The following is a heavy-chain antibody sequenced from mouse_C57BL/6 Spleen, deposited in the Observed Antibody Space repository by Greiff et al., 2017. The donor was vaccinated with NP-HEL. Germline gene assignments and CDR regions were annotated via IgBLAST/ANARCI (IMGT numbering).Heavy chain of an antibody. V-gene: IGHV7-3*01. Sequence: EVHLVESGGGLVQPGGSLSLSCAAPRSHSPPPPPIFLLPPPFPSLSFFFFIINKANGYTTEYSASVKGRFTISRDNSQSILYLQMNALRAEDSATYYCARYLYYYAMDYWGQGTSVTVAS. J-gene: IGHJ4*01. CDR2: IINKANGYTT. CDR3: ARYLYYYAMDY. CDR1: RSHSPPPP.